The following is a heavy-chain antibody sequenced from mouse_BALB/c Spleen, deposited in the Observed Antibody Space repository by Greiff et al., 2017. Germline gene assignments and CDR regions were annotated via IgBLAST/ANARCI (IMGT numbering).Heavy chain of an antibody. D-gene: IGHD2-10*02. CDR2: IDPANGNT. CDR1: GFNIKDTY. V-gene: IGHV14-3*02. J-gene: IGHJ3*01. Sequence: EVQLQESGAELVKPGASVKLSCTASGFNIKDTYMHWVKQRPEQGLEWIGRIDPANGNTKYDPKFQGKATITADTSSNTAYLQLSSLTSEDTAVYYCASPQYGTFAYWGQGTLVTVSA. CDR3: ASPQYGTFAY.